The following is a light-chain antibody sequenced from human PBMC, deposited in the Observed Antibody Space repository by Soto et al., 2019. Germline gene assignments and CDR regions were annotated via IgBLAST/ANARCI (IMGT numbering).Light chain of an antibody. CDR2: GDN. J-gene: IGLJ1*01. CDR1: TSNIGAPYD. V-gene: IGLV1-40*01. Sequence: QSVLTQPPSVSGAPGQRVSISCTGSTSNIGAPYDVHWYQHLPGTAPKLLIYGDNNRPSGVPDRFSGSKSGTSASLAITRLQAEDEADYYCCSYAGSYTFTYVFGTGTKVTVL. CDR3: CSYAGSYTFTYV.